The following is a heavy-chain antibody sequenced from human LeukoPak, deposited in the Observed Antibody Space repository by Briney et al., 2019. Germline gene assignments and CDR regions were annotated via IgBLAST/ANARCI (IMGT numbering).Heavy chain of an antibody. J-gene: IGHJ4*02. CDR3: ASLGVTYDF. D-gene: IGHD2-8*01. CDR1: DGSISNYY. V-gene: IGHV4-59*08. Sequence: KPSETLSLTCTVSDGSISNYYWSWIRQPPGKGLEWIGYIYYSGSTNYNPSLKSRVTISLDASKNQVSLKRSSVTAADTAVYYCASLGVTYDFWGQGTRVTVSS. CDR2: IYYSGST.